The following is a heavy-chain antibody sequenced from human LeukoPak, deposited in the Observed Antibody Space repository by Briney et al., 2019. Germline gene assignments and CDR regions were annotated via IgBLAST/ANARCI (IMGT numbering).Heavy chain of an antibody. CDR3: ASQKRSSGYYEGDVDY. J-gene: IGHJ4*02. CDR2: IIPIFGTA. Sequence: GASVKVSCKASGGTFSSYAISWVRQAPGQGLEWMGRIIPIFGTANYAQKSQGRVTITTDESTSTAYMELSSLRSEDTAVYYCASQKRSSGYYEGDVDYWGQGTLVTVSS. V-gene: IGHV1-69*05. D-gene: IGHD3-22*01. CDR1: GGTFSSYA.